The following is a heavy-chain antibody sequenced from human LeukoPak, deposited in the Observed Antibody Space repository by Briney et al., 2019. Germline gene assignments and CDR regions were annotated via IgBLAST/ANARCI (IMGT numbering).Heavy chain of an antibody. CDR3: ARGVGWNYGDDAFDI. Sequence: EGSLRLSCAASGFTFSSYSMNWVRQAPGKGLEWVSSISSSSSYIYYADSVKGRFTISRDNAKNSLYLQMNSLRAEDTAVYYCARGVGWNYGDDAFDIWGQGTMVTVSS. D-gene: IGHD4-17*01. CDR1: GFTFSSYS. V-gene: IGHV3-21*01. J-gene: IGHJ3*02. CDR2: ISSSSSYI.